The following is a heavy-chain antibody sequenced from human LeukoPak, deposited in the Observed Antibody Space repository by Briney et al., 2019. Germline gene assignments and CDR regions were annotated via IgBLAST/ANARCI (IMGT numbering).Heavy chain of an antibody. Sequence: SVKVSCKASGGTFSSYTISWVRQAPGQGVEWMGRIIPILGIANYAQKFQGRVTITADKSTSTAYMELSSLRSEDTAVYYCATSSRYYHGYFGYWGQGTLVTVSS. CDR1: GGTFSSYT. V-gene: IGHV1-69*02. CDR2: IIPILGIA. CDR3: ATSSRYYHGYFGY. J-gene: IGHJ4*02. D-gene: IGHD3-22*01.